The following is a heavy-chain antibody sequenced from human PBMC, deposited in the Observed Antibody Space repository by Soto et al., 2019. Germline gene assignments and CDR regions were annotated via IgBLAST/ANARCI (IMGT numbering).Heavy chain of an antibody. CDR1: GYTFTSYD. Sequence: GASVKVSCKASGYTFTSYDLNWVRQATGQGLEWMGWINPNSGGTNYAQKFQGRVTMTRDTSISTAYMELSRLRSDDTAVYYCARVKVLRFLEWLGYYYYYGMDVWGQGTTVTVSS. D-gene: IGHD3-3*01. CDR2: INPNSGGT. CDR3: ARVKVLRFLEWLGYYYYYGMDV. J-gene: IGHJ6*02. V-gene: IGHV1-2*02.